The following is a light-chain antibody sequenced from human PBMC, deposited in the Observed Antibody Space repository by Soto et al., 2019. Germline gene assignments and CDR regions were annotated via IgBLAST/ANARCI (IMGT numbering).Light chain of an antibody. CDR2: DAS. CDR1: QNINNY. J-gene: IGKJ5*01. Sequence: DIQMTQSPSSLSASVGDRVTITCQASQNINNYINWNQQKPGRATKLLIYDASNLEAVVPSRSRGGGSGKDFTFTISRLQHEDIATYCCQQYENPPTFGQGTRLEIK. CDR3: QQYENPPT. V-gene: IGKV1-33*01.